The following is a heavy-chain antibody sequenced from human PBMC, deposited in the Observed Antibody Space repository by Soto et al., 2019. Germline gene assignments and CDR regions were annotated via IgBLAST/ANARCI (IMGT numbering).Heavy chain of an antibody. CDR3: ARAPDYGDHRFDY. CDR1: GFTVSSNY. J-gene: IGHJ4*02. Sequence: HPGGSLRLSCAASGFTVSSNYMSWVRQAPGKGLKWVSVIYSGGSTYYADSVKGRFTISRDNSKNTLYLQMNSLRAEDTAVYYCARAPDYGDHRFDYWGQGTLVTVSS. V-gene: IGHV3-66*01. CDR2: IYSGGST. D-gene: IGHD4-17*01.